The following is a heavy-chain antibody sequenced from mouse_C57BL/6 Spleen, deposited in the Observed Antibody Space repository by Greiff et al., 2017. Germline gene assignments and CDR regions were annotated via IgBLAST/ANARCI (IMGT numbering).Heavy chain of an antibody. D-gene: IGHD2-4*01. CDR3: ARNGDDYDTWFAY. CDR1: GYTFTSYW. CDR2: IHPNSGST. Sequence: QVQLQQPGAELVKPGASVTLSCKASGYTFTSYWMHWVKQRPGQGLEWIGMIHPNSGSTNYNEKFKSKATLTVDKSSSTAYMQLSSLTSEDAAVYYCARNGDDYDTWFAYWGQGTLVTVSA. J-gene: IGHJ3*01. V-gene: IGHV1-64*01.